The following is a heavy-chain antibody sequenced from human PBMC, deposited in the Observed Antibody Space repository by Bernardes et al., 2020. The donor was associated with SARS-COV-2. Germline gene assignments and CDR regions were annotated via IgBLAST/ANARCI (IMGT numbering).Heavy chain of an antibody. Sequence: GSRRISVAASGFSFSSYHMTWVRQAPGKGLEWVSAIHYDDSTFYADSVRGRFTISRDNSKNMFYLQMNSLRPEDTAVYYCAKDRRGVGVIVPGEDYWGQGTLVIVSS. CDR2: IHYDDST. J-gene: IGHJ4*02. CDR3: AKDRRGVGVIVPGEDY. D-gene: IGHD3-16*02. V-gene: IGHV3-23*01. CDR1: GFSFSSYH.